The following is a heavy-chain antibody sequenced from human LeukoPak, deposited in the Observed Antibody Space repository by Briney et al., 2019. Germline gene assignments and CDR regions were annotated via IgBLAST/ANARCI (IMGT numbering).Heavy chain of an antibody. J-gene: IGHJ4*02. V-gene: IGHV4-34*01. CDR2: INHSGST. CDR1: GGSFSGYY. D-gene: IGHD4-17*01. CDR3: ASRSDYADYFDY. Sequence: SETLSLTCAVYGGSFSGYYWSWIRQPPGKGLEWIGEINHSGSTNYNPSLKGRVTISVDTSKNQFSLKLSSVTAADTAVYYCASRSDYADYFDYWGQGTLVTVSS.